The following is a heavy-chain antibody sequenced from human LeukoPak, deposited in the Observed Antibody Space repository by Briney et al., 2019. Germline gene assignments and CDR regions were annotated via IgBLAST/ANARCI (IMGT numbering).Heavy chain of an antibody. CDR3: ARVKEASAFDI. Sequence: GGSLRLSCAASGFTFSSYEMNWVRQAPGKGLEWVSSISSSSRYRYYADSVKGRFTISRDNAKNSLYLQMSSLRAEDTAVYYCARVKEASAFDIWGQGTMVTVSS. J-gene: IGHJ3*02. CDR2: ISSSSRYR. V-gene: IGHV3-21*01. D-gene: IGHD5-12*01. CDR1: GFTFSSYE.